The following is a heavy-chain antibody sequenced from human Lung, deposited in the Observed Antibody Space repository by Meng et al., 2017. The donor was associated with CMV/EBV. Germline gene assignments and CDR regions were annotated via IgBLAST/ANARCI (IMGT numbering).Heavy chain of an antibody. CDR3: ARAPGAARSEYGMDV. CDR2: ISSSSSYI. V-gene: IGHV3-21*01. D-gene: IGHD6-6*01. Sequence: GESLKISCAASGFTLSSYSMNWVRQAPGKGLEWVSFISSSSSYIYYGDSVKGRFTISRDNAKNSLYLQMNSLRAEDTAVYYCARAPGAARSEYGMDVWGQGTTVTVSS. CDR1: GFTLSSYS. J-gene: IGHJ6*02.